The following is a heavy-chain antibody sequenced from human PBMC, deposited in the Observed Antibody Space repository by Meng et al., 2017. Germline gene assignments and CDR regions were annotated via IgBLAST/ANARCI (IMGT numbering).Heavy chain of an antibody. V-gene: IGHV2-5*02. J-gene: IGHJ5*02. D-gene: IGHD6-13*01. CDR1: GFALTTRGVG. Sequence: QIPLKEPGPTLVKPTQTLTLTCTFSGFALTTRGVGVGWIRQPPGKALECLALIYWDNDKRYNPSLKNRLTITKDASRNQVVLTMTNMDPVDTATYFCAHRLAYSTNYNVGWFDPWGQGTLVTVSS. CDR3: AHRLAYSTNYNVGWFDP. CDR2: IYWDNDK.